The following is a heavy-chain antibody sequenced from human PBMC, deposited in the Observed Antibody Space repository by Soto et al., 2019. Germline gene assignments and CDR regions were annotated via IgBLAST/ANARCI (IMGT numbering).Heavy chain of an antibody. CDR1: GGSISSGGYY. D-gene: IGHD2-2*02. V-gene: IGHV4-31*03. CDR2: IYYSGST. CDR3: GLGAAPKPYFDY. J-gene: IGHJ4*02. Sequence: QMQLQESGPGLVKPSQTLSLTCTVSGGSISSGGYYWSWIRQHPGKGLEWIGYIYYSGSTYYNPSLKSRVTISVDTSKNQFSLKLSSVTAADTAVYYCGLGAAPKPYFDYWGQGTLVTVSS.